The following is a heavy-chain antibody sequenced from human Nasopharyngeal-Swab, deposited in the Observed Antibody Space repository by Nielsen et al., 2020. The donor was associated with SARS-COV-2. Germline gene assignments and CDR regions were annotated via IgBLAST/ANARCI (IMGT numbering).Heavy chain of an antibody. CDR1: GFDFWKYA. CDR2: VSNNDGSLT. D-gene: IGHD2-21*02. J-gene: IGHJ3*01. Sequence: GESLKISCAASGFDFWKYAMSWVRQAPGKGLEWVSTVSNNDGSLTFYADSVKGRFTISRDTSKNTVSLQMNSLRAEDTAVYYCAKDDFCPACAFDVWGQGTIVIVSS. V-gene: IGHV3-23*01. CDR3: AKDDFCPACAFDV.